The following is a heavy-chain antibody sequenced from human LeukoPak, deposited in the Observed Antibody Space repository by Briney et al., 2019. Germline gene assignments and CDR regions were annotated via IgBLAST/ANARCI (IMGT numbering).Heavy chain of an antibody. CDR3: AAPSPNYYGSGSSHLGGYYYMDV. D-gene: IGHD3-10*01. Sequence: SLRVSSMASGGTFSIYAISWVPQAPRQGLEWMGRIIPIFGTANYAQKFQGRVTITTDESTSTAYMELSSLRSEETAVYYCAAPSPNYYGSGSSHLGGYYYMDVWGKGTTVTVPS. CDR2: IIPIFGTA. J-gene: IGHJ6*03. V-gene: IGHV1-69*05. CDR1: GGTFSIYA.